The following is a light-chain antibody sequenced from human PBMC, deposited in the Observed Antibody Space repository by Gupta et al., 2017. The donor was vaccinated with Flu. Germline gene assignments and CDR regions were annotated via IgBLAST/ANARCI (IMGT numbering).Light chain of an antibody. CDR2: RNN. J-gene: IGLJ3*02. CDR3: SAWDSSLNEWV. CDR1: RNNVGNEG. Sequence: TATLTCTGNRNNVGNEGVAWRQQHQGDTPKLLSFRNNRRPSGMAERFSARRSGNTASLTITALQAEDEDDYYCSAWDSSLNEWVFGGGTKLTVL. V-gene: IGLV10-54*04.